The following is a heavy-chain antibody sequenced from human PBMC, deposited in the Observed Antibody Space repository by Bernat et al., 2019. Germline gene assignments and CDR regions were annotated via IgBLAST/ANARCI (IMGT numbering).Heavy chain of an antibody. CDR1: GYSFTSYW. V-gene: IGHV5-51*01. Sequence: EVQLVQSGAEVKKPGESLKISCKGSGYSFTSYWIGRVRQMPWKGLAWMGIIYPGVPDTRYSPSFQGQVTISADKSISTAYLQWSSLKASDTAMYYCARLPTGAAAGIDYWGQGTLVTVSS. CDR2: IYPGVPDT. D-gene: IGHD6-13*01. J-gene: IGHJ4*01. CDR3: ARLPTGAAAGIDY.